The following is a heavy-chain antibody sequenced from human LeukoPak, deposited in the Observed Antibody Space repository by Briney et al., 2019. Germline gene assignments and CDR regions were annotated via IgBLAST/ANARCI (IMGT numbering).Heavy chain of an antibody. D-gene: IGHD3-10*01. CDR3: ARGGDGSGSYDY. J-gene: IGHJ4*02. V-gene: IGHV4-34*01. CDR1: GGSFSGYY. CDR2: INHSGST. Sequence: SETLSLTCAVYGGSFSGYYWSWIRQPPGKGLEWIGEINHSGSTNYNPSLKSRVTISVDTSKNQFSLKLSSVTAADTALYYCARGGDGSGSYDYWGQGTLVTVSS.